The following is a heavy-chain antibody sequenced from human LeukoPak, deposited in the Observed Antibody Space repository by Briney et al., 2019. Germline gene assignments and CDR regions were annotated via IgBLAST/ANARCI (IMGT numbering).Heavy chain of an antibody. D-gene: IGHD3-10*01. CDR1: GYTFTDYG. CDR3: ARVGSSGEFDF. CDR2: VTGFNGKT. Sequence: RASVKVSCKTSGYTFTDYGLTWVRQAPGQGLEWLGWVTGFNGKTTYARRVEDRLILTTNTSTSTGTLDLRGLRADDTAVHYCARVGSSGEFDFWGQGTLVTVSS. V-gene: IGHV1-18*01. J-gene: IGHJ4*02.